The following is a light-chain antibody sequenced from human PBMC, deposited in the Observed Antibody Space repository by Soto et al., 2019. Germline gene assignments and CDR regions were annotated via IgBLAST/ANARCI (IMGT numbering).Light chain of an antibody. J-gene: IGKJ1*01. Sequence: DIQTTQSPSSLSATVGDRVTITCRASQAIRNDLAWYQQKPGRAPKRLIYGSSSLQSGVPSRFSGSGSGTEFTLTITSLQPEDFATYYCQQYDMFGPGTKVDI. V-gene: IGKV1-17*01. CDR3: QQYDM. CDR1: QAIRND. CDR2: GSS.